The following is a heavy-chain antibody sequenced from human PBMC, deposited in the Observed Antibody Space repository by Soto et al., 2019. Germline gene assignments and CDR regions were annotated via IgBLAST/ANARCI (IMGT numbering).Heavy chain of an antibody. CDR1: GFTFSSYS. CDR3: ARDESLDSSGWPFDY. Sequence: PGGSLRLSCAASGFTFSSYSMNWVRQAPGKGLEWVSYISSSSSTIYYADSVKGRFTISRDNAKNSLYLQMNSLRTEDTAVYYCARDESLDSSGWPFDYRGQGTLVTVSS. J-gene: IGHJ4*02. D-gene: IGHD6-19*01. CDR2: ISSSSSTI. V-gene: IGHV3-48*01.